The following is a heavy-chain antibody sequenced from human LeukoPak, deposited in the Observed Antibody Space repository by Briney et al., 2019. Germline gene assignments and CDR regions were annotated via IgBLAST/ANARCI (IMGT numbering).Heavy chain of an antibody. J-gene: IGHJ4*02. CDR2: INPNSGGT. D-gene: IGHD3-22*01. Sequence: GASVKVSCKASGYTFTGYYMHWVRQAPGQGLEWMGWINPNSGGTKYAQKFQGRVTMTRDTSISTAYMELSRLRSDDTAVYYCARGLTYQDSSGYHYFDYWGQGTLVTVSS. V-gene: IGHV1-2*02. CDR3: ARGLTYQDSSGYHYFDY. CDR1: GYTFTGYY.